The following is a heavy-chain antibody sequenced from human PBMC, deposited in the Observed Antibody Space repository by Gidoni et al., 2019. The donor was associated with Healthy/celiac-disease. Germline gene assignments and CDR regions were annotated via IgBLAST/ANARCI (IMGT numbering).Heavy chain of an antibody. CDR1: GYTFTSYD. D-gene: IGHD2-15*01. CDR2: MNPNSGNT. V-gene: IGHV1-8*01. J-gene: IGHJ5*02. Sequence: QVQLVQSGAEVKKPGASVKVSCKASGYTFTSYDINWVRQATGQGLEWMGWMNPNSGNTGYAQKVQGRVTMTRNTSISTAYMELSSLRSEDTAVYYCARGDSYCSGGSCYLSNDNWFDPWGQGTLVTVSS. CDR3: ARGDSYCSGGSCYLSNDNWFDP.